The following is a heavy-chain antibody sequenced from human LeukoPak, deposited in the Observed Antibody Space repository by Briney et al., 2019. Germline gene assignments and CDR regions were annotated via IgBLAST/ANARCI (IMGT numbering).Heavy chain of an antibody. Sequence: GGALRLSCAASGFTFSSYRMNWVPQAPRKGLEWGSSISSRSSYIYYADSVKGRFTISRDNAKTPLYLQMNSLRAEDTAVYYCAKIYSEDYGDDAFDIWGQGTMVTVSS. CDR3: AKIYSEDYGDDAFDI. CDR2: ISSRSSYI. CDR1: GFTFSSYR. V-gene: IGHV3-21*01. D-gene: IGHD4-17*01. J-gene: IGHJ3*02.